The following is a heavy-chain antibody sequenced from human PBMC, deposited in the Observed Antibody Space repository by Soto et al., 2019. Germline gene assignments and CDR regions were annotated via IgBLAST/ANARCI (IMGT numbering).Heavy chain of an antibody. CDR2: IIPIFGTA. J-gene: IGHJ6*02. D-gene: IGHD2-15*01. V-gene: IGHV1-69*01. Sequence: QVQLVQSGAEVKKPGSSVNVSCRASGGTFSSYAISWVRQAPGQGLEWMGGIIPIFGTANYAKKFQGRVTITADESTSTAYMELSSLRAEDTAVYYCAMPGYCSGGSCYSNYYYYGMDVWGQGTTVTVSS. CDR3: AMPGYCSGGSCYSNYYYYGMDV. CDR1: GGTFSSYA.